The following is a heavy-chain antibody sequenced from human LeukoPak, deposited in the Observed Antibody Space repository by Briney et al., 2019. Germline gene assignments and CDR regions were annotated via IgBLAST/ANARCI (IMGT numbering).Heavy chain of an antibody. CDR1: EFTFNNDA. CDR3: AKSQGSGYYRGHIDY. D-gene: IGHD3-22*01. J-gene: IGHJ4*02. CDR2: ISGSGGST. Sequence: GGSLRLSCAASEFTFNNDAMSWVRQAPGKGLEWVSGISGSGGSTYYGDSVKGRFTISRDNSKNTLYLQMNSLRAEDTAVYYCAKSQGSGYYRGHIDYWGQGTLVTVSA. V-gene: IGHV3-23*01.